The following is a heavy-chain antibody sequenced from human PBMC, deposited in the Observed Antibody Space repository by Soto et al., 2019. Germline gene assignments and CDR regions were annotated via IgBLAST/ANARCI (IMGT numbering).Heavy chain of an antibody. J-gene: IGHJ6*02. CDR2: IKQDGSEK. CDR3: ARGGIAARPGGDYYYGMDV. V-gene: IGHV3-7*01. CDR1: GFTFSSYF. D-gene: IGHD6-6*01. Sequence: LXLSCAASGFTFSSYFMSWVRQAPWKGLEWVANIKQDGSEKYYVDSVKGRFTISRDNAKNSLYLQMNSLRAEDTAVYYCARGGIAARPGGDYYYGMDVWGQGTTVTVSS.